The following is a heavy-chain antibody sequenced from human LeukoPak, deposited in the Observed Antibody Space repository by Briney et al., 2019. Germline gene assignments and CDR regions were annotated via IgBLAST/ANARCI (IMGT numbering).Heavy chain of an antibody. CDR2: INPSGDST. CDR1: GYTFTSNH. CDR3: AKIADSDTGEGY. J-gene: IGHJ4*02. D-gene: IGHD3-16*01. V-gene: IGHV1-46*01. Sequence: GASVKVSCKASGYTFTSNHIHWGRQAPGHGLEWMGVINPSGDSTSYAQNFQGRVTVTRDTSTSTVYMEISSLRCEDTDIYSCAKIADSDTGEGYWGQGTLVTVSS.